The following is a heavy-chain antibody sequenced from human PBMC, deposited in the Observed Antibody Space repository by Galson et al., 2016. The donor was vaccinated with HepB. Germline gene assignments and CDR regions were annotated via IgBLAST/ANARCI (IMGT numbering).Heavy chain of an antibody. V-gene: IGHV3-30*04. CDR1: GFRFSNYA. D-gene: IGHD1-14*01. CDR3: AREGTGRKPYWYLDL. Sequence: SLRLSCAVSGFRFSNYAIHWVRQAPGKGLEWVAFISYDSSNKFFGDSVKGRFTISRDTSRNSVFLQMNTLRPEDTAVYYCAREGTGRKPYWYLDLWGRGTLVTVSS. CDR2: ISYDSSNK. J-gene: IGHJ2*01.